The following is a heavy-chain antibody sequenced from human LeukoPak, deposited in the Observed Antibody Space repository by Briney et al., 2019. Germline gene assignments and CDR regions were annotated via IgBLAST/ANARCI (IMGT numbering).Heavy chain of an antibody. CDR1: GGSFSGYY. CDR2: IDHSGST. CDR3: ARAVYSSSWYYDY. V-gene: IGHV4-34*01. J-gene: IGHJ4*02. D-gene: IGHD6-13*01. Sequence: SETLSLTCAVYGGSFSGYYWSWIRQPPGKGLEWIGEIDHSGSTNYNPSLKSRVTISVDTSKNQFSLKLSSVTAADTAVYYCARAVYSSSWYYDYWGQGTLVTVSS.